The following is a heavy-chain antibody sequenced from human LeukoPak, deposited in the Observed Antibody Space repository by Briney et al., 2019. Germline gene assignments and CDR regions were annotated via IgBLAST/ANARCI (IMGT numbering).Heavy chain of an antibody. CDR1: GFTFRSYS. CDR3: ARDGRGYSSSWSLFDY. CDR2: ISSSSTYI. V-gene: IGHV3-21*01. Sequence: GGSLRLSCAASGFTFRSYSMHWVRQAPGKGLEWVSSISSSSTYIYYADSMKGRFTISRDNAKNSLYLQMNSLRTEDTAVYYCARDGRGYSSSWSLFDYWGQGTLVTVSS. J-gene: IGHJ4*02. D-gene: IGHD6-13*01.